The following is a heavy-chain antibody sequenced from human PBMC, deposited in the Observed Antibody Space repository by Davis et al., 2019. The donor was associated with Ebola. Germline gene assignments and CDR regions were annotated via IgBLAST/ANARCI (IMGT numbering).Heavy chain of an antibody. V-gene: IGHV3-30*04. CDR1: GFTFSSYD. CDR3: ARDRGGF. D-gene: IGHD3-10*01. Sequence: GESLKISCAASGFTFSSYDMHWVRQAPGKGLEWVTVISYDGSNQYYADSVKGRFTISRDNSKNTVYLQMNSLRVEDTAVYYCARDRGGFCGQGTLVTVSS. CDR2: ISYDGSNQ. J-gene: IGHJ4*02.